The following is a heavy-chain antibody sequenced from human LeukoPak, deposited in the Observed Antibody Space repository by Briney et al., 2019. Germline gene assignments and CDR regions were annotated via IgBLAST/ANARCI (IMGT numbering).Heavy chain of an antibody. Sequence: GRSLRLSCAASGFTFSTYFMHWGRQAPGKGLEWVAVISYDGSNKYYADSVKGRFTISRDNSKNTLYLQMNSLRAEDTAVYYCAKLKATTNAFDIWGQGKMVTVSS. J-gene: IGHJ3*02. CDR3: AKLKATTNAFDI. V-gene: IGHV3-30*18. CDR2: ISYDGSNK. CDR1: GFTFSTYF. D-gene: IGHD5-12*01.